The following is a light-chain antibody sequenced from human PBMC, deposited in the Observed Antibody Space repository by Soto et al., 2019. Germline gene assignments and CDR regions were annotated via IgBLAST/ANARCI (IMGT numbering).Light chain of an antibody. CDR1: GSDIGDYKY. V-gene: IGLV2-14*01. Sequence: QSVLTQHASVSGSPGQSITISCTGTGSDIGDYKYVSWYQQRPGKAHKLMIYEVSNRPSGVSNRFSGSKSGNTASLTISGLQADDEADYYCSSYRSTNTPYVFGTGTKVTVL. CDR2: EVS. J-gene: IGLJ1*01. CDR3: SSYRSTNTPYV.